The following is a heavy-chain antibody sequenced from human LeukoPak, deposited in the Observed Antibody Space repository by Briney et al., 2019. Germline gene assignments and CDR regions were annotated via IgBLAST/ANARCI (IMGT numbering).Heavy chain of an antibody. CDR1: GYTFTDYS. D-gene: IGHD3-22*01. V-gene: IGHV1-2*02. CDR3: ARDHYDIPEYVTY. J-gene: IGHJ4*02. Sequence: ASVKVSCKASGYTFTDYSMHWVRQAPGQGLEWMGWINPNSGVTNYAQKFQGGVTMTTDTSISTAYMELSRLTSDDTAVYYCARDHYDIPEYVTYWGQGTLVTVSS. CDR2: INPNSGVT.